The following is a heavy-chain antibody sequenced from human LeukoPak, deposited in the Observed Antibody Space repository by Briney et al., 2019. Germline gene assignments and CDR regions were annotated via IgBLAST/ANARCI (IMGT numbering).Heavy chain of an antibody. D-gene: IGHD3-9*01. Sequence: GGSLRLSCAASGFTFSSYEMNWVRQAPGKGLEWVSYISSSGSTIYYADSVKGRFTISRDNAKNSLYLQMNSLRAEDTAVYYCAREAYYDISGGYFDYWGQGTLVTVSS. CDR1: GFTFSSYE. CDR3: AREAYYDISGGYFDY. J-gene: IGHJ4*02. V-gene: IGHV3-48*03. CDR2: ISSSGSTI.